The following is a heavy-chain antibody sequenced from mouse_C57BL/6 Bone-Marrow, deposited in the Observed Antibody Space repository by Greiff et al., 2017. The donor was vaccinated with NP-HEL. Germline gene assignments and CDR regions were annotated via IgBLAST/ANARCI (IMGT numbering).Heavy chain of an antibody. CDR1: GYTFTSYW. CDR3: ARAYYYGSSYWYFDV. CDR2: IDPSASYT. D-gene: IGHD1-1*01. Sequence: QVQLQQPGAELVKPGASVKLSCKASGYTFTSYWMQWVKQRPGQGLEWIGEIDPSASYTNYNQKFKGKATLTVDTSSSTASMQLSSLTSEDSAVYYCARAYYYGSSYWYFDVWGTGTTVTVSS. J-gene: IGHJ1*03. V-gene: IGHV1-50*01.